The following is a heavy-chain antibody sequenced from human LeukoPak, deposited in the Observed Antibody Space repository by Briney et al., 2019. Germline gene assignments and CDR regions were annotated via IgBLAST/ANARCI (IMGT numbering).Heavy chain of an antibody. Sequence: GGSLRLSGAASGFTFTNAWMNWVGQAPGLGREWVARIRGKGNGGTTDYAAPVKGRFSISRDDSENRLFLQMNSLRTEDTAVYYCTADYPGIRTDWGFDYWGQGVLVTVSS. V-gene: IGHV3-15*01. CDR1: GFTFTNAW. CDR2: IRGKGNGGTT. D-gene: IGHD7-27*01. J-gene: IGHJ4*02. CDR3: TADYPGIRTDWGFDY.